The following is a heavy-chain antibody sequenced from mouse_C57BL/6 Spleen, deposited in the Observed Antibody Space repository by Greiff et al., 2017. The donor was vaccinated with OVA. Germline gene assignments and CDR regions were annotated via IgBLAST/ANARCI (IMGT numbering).Heavy chain of an antibody. CDR3: ARGGYYGSNPWFAY. Sequence: VKLVESGAELVRPGTSVKMSCKASGYTFTNYWIGWAKQRPGHGLEWIGDIYPGGGYTNYNEKFKGKATLTADKSSSTAYMQFSSLTSEDSAIYYCARGGYYGSNPWFAYWGQGTLVTVSA. CDR2: IYPGGGYT. V-gene: IGHV1-63*01. CDR1: GYTFTNYW. J-gene: IGHJ3*01. D-gene: IGHD1-1*01.